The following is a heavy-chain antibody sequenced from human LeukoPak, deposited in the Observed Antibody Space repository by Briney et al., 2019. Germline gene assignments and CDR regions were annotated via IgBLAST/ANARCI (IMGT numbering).Heavy chain of an antibody. V-gene: IGHV1-2*02. CDR3: ARVFGSRRAFDI. Sequence: ASVKVSCKASGYTFTGYYMHWVRQAPGQGLEWMGWIDPNSGGTNYAQKFQGRVTMTRDTSISTAYMELSRLRSDDTAVYYCARVFGSRRAFDIWGQGTMVTVSS. J-gene: IGHJ3*02. CDR2: IDPNSGGT. CDR1: GYTFTGYY. D-gene: IGHD1-26*01.